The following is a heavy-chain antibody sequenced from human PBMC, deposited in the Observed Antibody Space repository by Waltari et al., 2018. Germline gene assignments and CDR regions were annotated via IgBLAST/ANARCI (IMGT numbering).Heavy chain of an antibody. V-gene: IGHV1-69*13. CDR1: GGTFSSYA. J-gene: IGHJ4*02. CDR2: IIPIFGTA. D-gene: IGHD6-6*01. Sequence: QVQLVQSGAEVKKPGSSVKVSCKASGGTFSSYAISWVRQAPGQGLEWMGGIIPIFGTANYAQKFQGRVTITADESTSTAYMELSSLRSEDTAVYYCARAVETGGLVPGDYWGQGTLVTVSS. CDR3: ARAVETGGLVPGDY.